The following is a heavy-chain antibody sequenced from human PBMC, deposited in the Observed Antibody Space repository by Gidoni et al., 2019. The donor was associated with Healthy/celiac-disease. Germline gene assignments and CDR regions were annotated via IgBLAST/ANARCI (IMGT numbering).Heavy chain of an antibody. D-gene: IGHD3-22*01. J-gene: IGHJ2*01. V-gene: IGHV5-51*01. Sequence: EVQLVQSGAEVKKPGESLKISCKGSGYIFTSYWIGWVRQMPGKGLEWMGIIYPGDSDTRYSPSFQGQVTISADKSISTAYLQWSSLKASDTAMYYCARPDYDSSGYYPPWYFDLWGRGTLVTVSS. CDR2: IYPGDSDT. CDR1: GYIFTSYW. CDR3: ARPDYDSSGYYPPWYFDL.